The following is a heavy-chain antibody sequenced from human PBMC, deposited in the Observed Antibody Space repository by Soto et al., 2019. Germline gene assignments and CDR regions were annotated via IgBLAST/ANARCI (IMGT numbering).Heavy chain of an antibody. Sequence: SETLSLTCTVSGGSISSYYWSWIRQPAGKGLEWIGRIYTSVSTNYNPSLKSRVTMSVDTSKNQFSLKLSSVTAADTAVYYCARVGGYCSGGSCYSYYYYYGMDVWGQGAKVTVSS. J-gene: IGHJ6*02. CDR2: IYTSVST. CDR3: ARVGGYCSGGSCYSYYYYYGMDV. CDR1: GGSISSYY. V-gene: IGHV4-4*07. D-gene: IGHD2-15*01.